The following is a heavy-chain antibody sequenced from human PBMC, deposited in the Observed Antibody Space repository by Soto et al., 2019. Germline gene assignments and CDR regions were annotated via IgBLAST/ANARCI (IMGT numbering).Heavy chain of an antibody. D-gene: IGHD1-26*01. CDR2: VSAYNRNT. Sequence: QVQLVQSGAEVKKPGASVKVSCEAYGYTFRNYGITWVRQAPGQGLEWMGWVSAYNRNTNYAQKFQERVTMTTDTSTSTAYMELRSIRSDDTAIYFCARETQWESLPYWGQGTLVTVSS. J-gene: IGHJ4*02. CDR3: ARETQWESLPY. V-gene: IGHV1-18*01. CDR1: GYTFRNYG.